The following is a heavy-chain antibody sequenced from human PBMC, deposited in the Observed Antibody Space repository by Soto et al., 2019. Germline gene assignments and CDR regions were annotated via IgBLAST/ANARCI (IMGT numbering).Heavy chain of an antibody. CDR1: GYIFVNYG. CDR2: ISPYTGNT. V-gene: IGHV1-18*01. Sequence: QVQLVQSGDEVKKPGASVKVSCKASGYIFVNYGIAWVRQAPGQGLEWMGWISPYTGNTHSATKVQARLTMTTGTSTSSAYVDLGSRIADDPAVYSCVMVDSFVTTTPQDVGGEGTTVSVSS. J-gene: IGHJ6*04. CDR3: VMVDSFVTTTPQDV. D-gene: IGHD5-12*01.